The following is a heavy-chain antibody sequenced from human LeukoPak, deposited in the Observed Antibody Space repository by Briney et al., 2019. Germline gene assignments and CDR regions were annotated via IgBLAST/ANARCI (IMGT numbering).Heavy chain of an antibody. CDR2: IYHGGRT. CDR1: GGYISSTSYL. J-gene: IGHJ4*02. Sequence: KASETQTLTCTVSGGYISSTSYLWGWVRQPPGEGLEWIGSIYHGGRTFYNPSLKSRVTVSADTSKNHISLTVRSVTAADTAVYYCARQIPDERGYYQCYFDYWGQGTMVTVSS. D-gene: IGHD3-22*01. V-gene: IGHV4-39*01. CDR3: ARQIPDERGYYQCYFDY.